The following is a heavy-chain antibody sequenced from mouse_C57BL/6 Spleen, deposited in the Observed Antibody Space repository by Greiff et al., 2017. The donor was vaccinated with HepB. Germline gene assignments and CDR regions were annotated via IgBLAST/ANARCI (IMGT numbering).Heavy chain of an antibody. CDR2: IDPSDSET. CDR1: GYTFTSYW. J-gene: IGHJ4*01. D-gene: IGHD1-1*01. V-gene: IGHV1-52*01. Sequence: VQLQQSGAELVRPGSSVKLSCKASGYTFTSYWMHWVKQRPIQGLEWIGNIDPSDSETHYNQKFKDKATLTVDKSSSTAYMQLSSLTSEDSAVYYCARPYGSSYNYAMDYWGQGTSVTVSS. CDR3: ARPYGSSYNYAMDY.